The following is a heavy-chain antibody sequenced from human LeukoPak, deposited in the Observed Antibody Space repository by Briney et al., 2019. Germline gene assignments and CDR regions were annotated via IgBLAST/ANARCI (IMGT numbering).Heavy chain of an antibody. CDR3: AKSYDSSGYYNY. Sequence: SETLSLTCTVSGGSITNYYWSWIRQPPGKGLEWIGYIYYSGSTNYNPSLKSRVTISIDTSKSQFSLKLSSVTAADTAVYYCAKSYDSSGYYNYWGQGTLVTVSS. CDR1: GGSITNYY. V-gene: IGHV4-59*01. D-gene: IGHD3-22*01. CDR2: IYYSGST. J-gene: IGHJ4*02.